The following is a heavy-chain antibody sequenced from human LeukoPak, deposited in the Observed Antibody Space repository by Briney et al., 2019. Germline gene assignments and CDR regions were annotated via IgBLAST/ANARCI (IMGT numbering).Heavy chain of an antibody. CDR3: AKRPDIVLAYYFDC. Sequence: GGSLRLSCVGSGFNFDEYAMHWVRQPPGKGLEWVSGISSSGGSTYYADSVKGRFTISRDNSKNTLYLQVNSLRAEDTAVYYCAKRPDIVLAYYFDCWGQGTLVTVSS. D-gene: IGHD2-8*01. J-gene: IGHJ4*02. CDR1: GFNFDEYA. V-gene: IGHV3-23*01. CDR2: ISSSGGST.